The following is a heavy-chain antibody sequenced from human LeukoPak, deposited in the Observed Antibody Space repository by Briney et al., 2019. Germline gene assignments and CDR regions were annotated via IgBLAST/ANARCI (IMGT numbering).Heavy chain of an antibody. CDR1: GYTFTGYY. J-gene: IGHJ5*02. CDR2: INPNSGGA. Sequence: ASVKVSCTASGYTFTGYYMHWVRQAPGQGLEWMGRINPNSGGANYPQTFQCSVTMTRDTSISPAYMELSWLRSDDTAVYYCARVGYQLLSNWFDPWGQGTLVTVSS. V-gene: IGHV1-2*06. D-gene: IGHD2-2*01. CDR3: ARVGYQLLSNWFDP.